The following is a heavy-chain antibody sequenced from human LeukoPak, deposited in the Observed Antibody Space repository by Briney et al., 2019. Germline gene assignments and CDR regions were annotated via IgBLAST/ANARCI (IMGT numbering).Heavy chain of an antibody. V-gene: IGHV1-2*02. J-gene: IGHJ5*02. CDR2: INPNSGST. CDR1: GYTFTDYY. Sequence: ASVKFSCKASGYTFTDYYMHWMRQAPGQGLEWMGWINPNSGSTHYAQKYQGRVTMTRDTSISTAYMELSRLRSDDTAVYYCARESCSTTNCYVRPLNWFDPWGQGTLVTVSS. D-gene: IGHD2-2*01. CDR3: ARESCSTTNCYVRPLNWFDP.